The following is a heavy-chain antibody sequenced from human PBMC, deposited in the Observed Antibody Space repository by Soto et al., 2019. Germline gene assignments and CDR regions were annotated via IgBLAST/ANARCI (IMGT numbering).Heavy chain of an antibody. J-gene: IGHJ4*02. CDR2: INHSGST. Sequence: SETLSLTCAVYGGSFSGYYWSWIRQPPGKGLEWIGEINHSGSTNYNPSLKSRVTISVDTSKNQFSLKLSSVTAADTAVYYCAREMYYYGSGSYLAFAYWGQGTLVTVSS. CDR1: GGSFSGYY. V-gene: IGHV4-34*01. CDR3: AREMYYYGSGSYLAFAY. D-gene: IGHD3-10*01.